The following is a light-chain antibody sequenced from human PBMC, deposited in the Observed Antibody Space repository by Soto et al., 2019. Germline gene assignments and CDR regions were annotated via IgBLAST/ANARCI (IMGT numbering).Light chain of an antibody. CDR3: CSYAGSYTHV. CDR2: DVS. J-gene: IGLJ1*01. V-gene: IGLV2-11*01. CDR1: SSDVGGYNY. Sequence: QSALTQPRSVSGSPGQSVTISCTGTSSDVGGYNYVSWYQQHPGKAPKLMIYDVSKRPSGVPYRFSGSKSGNTASLTISGLQAEDEADYYCCSYAGSYTHVFGTGTKLTVL.